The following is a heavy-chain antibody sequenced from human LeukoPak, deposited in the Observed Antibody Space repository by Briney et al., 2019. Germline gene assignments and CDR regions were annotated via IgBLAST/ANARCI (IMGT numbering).Heavy chain of an antibody. CDR3: ARQGIGAVDY. V-gene: IGHV1-2*06. D-gene: IGHD1-26*01. J-gene: IGHJ4*02. Sequence: ASVKVSCKASGYSFTDYLMHCVRQAPGQGLEWIGRINPSSGGTNYGQKFQGRVTMTRDTSITTAYMEVSRLTSDDTAVYYCARQGIGAVDYWGQGTLVTVSS. CDR2: INPSSGGT. CDR1: GYSFTDYL.